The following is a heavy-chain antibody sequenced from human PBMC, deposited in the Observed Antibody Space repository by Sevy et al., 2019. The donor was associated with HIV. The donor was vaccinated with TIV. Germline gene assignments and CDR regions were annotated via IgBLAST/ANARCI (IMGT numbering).Heavy chain of an antibody. CDR2: FDPEDGET. CDR1: GYTLTQLS. CDR3: ATTKDYYESRGSPFDY. D-gene: IGHD3-22*01. Sequence: ASVKVSCKVSGYTLTQLSMHWVRQAPGKGLEWMGSFDPEDGETLYAQKFQGRVTMTEDTSTDTAYMELSSLRSEDTAIYYCATTKDYYESRGSPFDYWGQGTLVTVSS. V-gene: IGHV1-24*01. J-gene: IGHJ4*02.